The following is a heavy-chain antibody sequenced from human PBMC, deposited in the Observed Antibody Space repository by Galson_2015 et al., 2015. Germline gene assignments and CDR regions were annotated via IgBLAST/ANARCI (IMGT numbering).Heavy chain of an antibody. Sequence: SLRLSCAASGFTFSSYGMHWARQAPGKGLEWVAVISYDGSNKYYADSVKGRFTISRDNSKNTLYLQMNSLRADDTAVYYCAKTVVFDPWGQGTLVTVSS. D-gene: IGHD4-17*01. CDR3: AKTVVFDP. CDR2: ISYDGSNK. J-gene: IGHJ5*02. CDR1: GFTFSSYG. V-gene: IGHV3-30*18.